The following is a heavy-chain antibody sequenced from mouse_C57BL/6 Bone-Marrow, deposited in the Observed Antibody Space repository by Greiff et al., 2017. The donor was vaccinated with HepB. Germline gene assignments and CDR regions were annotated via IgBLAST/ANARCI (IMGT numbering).Heavy chain of an antibody. J-gene: IGHJ3*01. CDR2: IYPGSGNT. CDR3: ARSAHYYYGSGWFAY. D-gene: IGHD1-1*01. CDR1: GYTFTDYY. V-gene: IGHV1-76*01. Sequence: QVQLKESGAELVRPGASVKLSCKASGYTFTDYYINWVKQRPGQGLEWIARIYPGSGNTYYNEKFKGKATLTAEKSSSTAYMQLSSLTSEDSAVYFCARSAHYYYGSGWFAYWGQGTLVTVSA.